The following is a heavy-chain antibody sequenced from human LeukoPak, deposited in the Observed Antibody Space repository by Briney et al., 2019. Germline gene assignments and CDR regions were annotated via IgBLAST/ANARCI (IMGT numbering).Heavy chain of an antibody. CDR2: IYYSGST. CDR1: GGSISSSSYY. CDR3: ARYSSGWSRNSYFDY. Sequence: SETLSLTCTVSGGSISSSSYYWGWIRQPPGKGLEWIGSIYYSGSTYYNPSLKSRVTISVDTSKNQFSLKLSSVTAADTAVYYCARYSSGWSRNSYFDYWGQGTLVTVSS. J-gene: IGHJ4*02. D-gene: IGHD6-19*01. V-gene: IGHV4-39*07.